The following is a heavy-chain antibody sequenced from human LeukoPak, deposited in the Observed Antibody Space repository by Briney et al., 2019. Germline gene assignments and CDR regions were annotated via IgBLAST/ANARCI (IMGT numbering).Heavy chain of an antibody. V-gene: IGHV4-34*01. CDR1: GGSFSGYY. CDR2: INHSGST. J-gene: IGHJ5*02. CDR3: ARHYKYQLLFWFDP. D-gene: IGHD2-2*01. Sequence: PSETLSLTCAVYGGSFSGYYWSWLRQPPGKGLEGIGEINHSGSTNYNPSLKSRVTISVDTSKNQFSLKLTSVTAADTAVYYCARHYKYQLLFWFDPWGQGTLVTVSS.